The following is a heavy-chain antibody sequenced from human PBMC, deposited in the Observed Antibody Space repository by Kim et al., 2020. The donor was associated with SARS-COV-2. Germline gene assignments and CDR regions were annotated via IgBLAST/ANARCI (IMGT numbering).Heavy chain of an antibody. CDR3: AGDRGGSSYYSDY. D-gene: IGHD3-10*01. CDR2: ICYDGSKE. J-gene: IGHJ4*01. V-gene: IGHV3-33*01. Sequence: GGSLRLSCAASGFIFGNYGMHWVRQAPGKGLEWVAVICYDGSKEYYADSVKGRFTISRDNAKNTMYLQMNSLRAEDTAVYYCAGDRGGSSYYSDYWGPGTLVTVSS. CDR1: GFIFGNYG.